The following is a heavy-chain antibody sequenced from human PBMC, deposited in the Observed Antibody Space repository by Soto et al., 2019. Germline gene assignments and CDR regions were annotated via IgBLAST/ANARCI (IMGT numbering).Heavy chain of an antibody. CDR3: ARGPLRYFDWFQYRSYDYYMDV. CDR2: INAGNGNT. Sequence: ASVKASCKASGYTFTSYAMHWVRQAPGQRLEWMGWINAGNGNTKYSQKFQGRVTMTRDTSASTAYMELSSLRSEDTAVYYCARGPLRYFDWFQYRSYDYYMDVWGKGTTVTVSS. V-gene: IGHV1-3*01. J-gene: IGHJ6*03. CDR1: GYTFTSYA. D-gene: IGHD3-9*01.